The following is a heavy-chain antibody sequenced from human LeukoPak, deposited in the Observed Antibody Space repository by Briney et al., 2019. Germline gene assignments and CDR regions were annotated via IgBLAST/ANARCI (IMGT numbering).Heavy chain of an antibody. CDR1: GFNVNNNY. J-gene: IGHJ4*02. CDR2: MYSGGTT. Sequence: GGSLRLSCAASGFNVNNNYMSWVRKAPGKGLEWVSVMYSGGTTYYADSVKGRFIISRDNSKNTVDLQMNSLRAEDTAVYYCARAEDRGAPASHFDYWGQGTLVTVSS. V-gene: IGHV3-53*01. CDR3: ARAEDRGAPASHFDY. D-gene: IGHD2-15*01.